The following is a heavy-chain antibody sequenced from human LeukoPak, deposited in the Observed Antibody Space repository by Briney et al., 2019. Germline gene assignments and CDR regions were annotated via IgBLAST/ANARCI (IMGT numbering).Heavy chain of an antibody. J-gene: IGHJ4*02. CDR3: ARADGIVGAKDFDY. D-gene: IGHD1-26*01. CDR2: ISAYNGNT. V-gene: IGHV1-18*01. CDR1: GYTFTSYG. Sequence: GASVTVSCKASGYTFTSYGISWVRQAPGQGLEWMGWISAYNGNTNYAQKLQGRVTMTTDTSTSTAYMELRSLRSDDTAVYYCARADGIVGAKDFDYWGQGTLVTVSS.